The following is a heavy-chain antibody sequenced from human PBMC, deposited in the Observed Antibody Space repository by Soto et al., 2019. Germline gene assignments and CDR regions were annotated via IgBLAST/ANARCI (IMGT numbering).Heavy chain of an antibody. CDR3: ARGGGRGYSGYVIGVYYYYGMDV. CDR1: GGSFSGYY. Sequence: SETLSLTCAVYGGSFSGYYWSWIRQPPGKGLEWIGEINHSGSTNYNPSLKSRVTISVDTAKNQFSLKLSSVTAADTAVYYCARGGGRGYSGYVIGVYYYYGMDVWGQGTTVTVSS. D-gene: IGHD5-12*01. J-gene: IGHJ6*02. CDR2: INHSGST. V-gene: IGHV4-34*01.